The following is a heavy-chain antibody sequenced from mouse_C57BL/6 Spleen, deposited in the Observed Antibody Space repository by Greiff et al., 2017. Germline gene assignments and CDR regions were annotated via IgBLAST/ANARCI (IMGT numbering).Heavy chain of an antibody. D-gene: IGHD3-2*02. J-gene: IGHJ3*01. CDR1: GYTFTSYW. CDR3: AREAQATSPGFAY. CDR2: IDPSDSYT. V-gene: IGHV1-69*01. Sequence: VQLQQPGAELVMHGASVKLSCKASGYTFTSYWMHWVKQRPGQGLEWIGEIDPSDSYTNYNQKFKGKSTLTVDKSSSTAYMQLSSLTSEDSAVYYCAREAQATSPGFAYWGQGTLVTVSA.